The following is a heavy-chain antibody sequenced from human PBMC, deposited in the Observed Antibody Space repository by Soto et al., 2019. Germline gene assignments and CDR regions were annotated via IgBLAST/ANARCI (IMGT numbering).Heavy chain of an antibody. CDR2: INPIFGTP. CDR1: GGTFSSYA. V-gene: IGHV1-69*06. CDR3: AREGRHFDY. Sequence: SVKVSCKASGGTFSSYAISWVRQAPGQGLEWMGGINPIFGTPHYAQKYQGRVTITADTFTNTAYMELTRLTSDDTAVYFCAREGRHFDYWGQGXLVTVSS. J-gene: IGHJ4*02.